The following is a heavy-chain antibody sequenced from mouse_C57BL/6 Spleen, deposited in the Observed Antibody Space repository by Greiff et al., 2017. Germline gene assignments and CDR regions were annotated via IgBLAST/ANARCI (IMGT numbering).Heavy chain of an antibody. CDR1: GYAFSSYW. CDR2: IYPGDGDT. Sequence: LVESGAELVKPGASVKISCKASGYAFSSYWMNWVKQRPGKGLEWIGQIYPGDGDTNYNGKFKGKATLTADKSSSTAYMQLSSLTSEDSAVYFCARKVVGGNYFDYWGQGTTLTVSS. CDR3: ARKVVGGNYFDY. V-gene: IGHV1-80*01. D-gene: IGHD1-1*01. J-gene: IGHJ2*01.